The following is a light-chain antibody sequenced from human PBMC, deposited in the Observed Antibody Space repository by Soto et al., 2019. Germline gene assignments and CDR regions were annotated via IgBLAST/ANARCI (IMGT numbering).Light chain of an antibody. Sequence: DIQMTQSPSSLSASVGDRVTITCRASQSIASSLNWLQLKLGKAPKLLLYATFTLQSGVPSRFSRSGSWSHFTLTISSLQPEDSAVYFCQQGYSPLLTFGGGTRVEIK. CDR3: QQGYSPLLT. V-gene: IGKV1-39*01. CDR1: QSIASS. J-gene: IGKJ4*01. CDR2: ATF.